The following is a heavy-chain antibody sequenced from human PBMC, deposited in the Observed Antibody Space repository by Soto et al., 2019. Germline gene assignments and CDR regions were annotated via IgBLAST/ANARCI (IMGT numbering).Heavy chain of an antibody. D-gene: IGHD3-10*01. V-gene: IGHV1-69*02. CDR3: ASGRLGDVPIDY. J-gene: IGHJ4*02. CDR2: IIPILGIA. Sequence: SVKVSCKASGGTFSSYTISWVRQAPGQGLEWMGRIIPILGIANYAQKFQGRVTITADKSTSTAYMELSSLRSEDTAVYYCASGRLGDVPIDYWGQGTLVTVSS. CDR1: GGTFSSYT.